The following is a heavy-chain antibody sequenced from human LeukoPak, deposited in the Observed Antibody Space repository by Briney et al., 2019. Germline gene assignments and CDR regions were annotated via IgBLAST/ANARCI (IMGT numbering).Heavy chain of an antibody. J-gene: IGHJ4*02. D-gene: IGHD3-3*01. CDR1: GFTFSSYA. CDR3: ARCRENDFWSGSPVDH. V-gene: IGHV3-30-3*01. CDR2: ISNDGSNK. Sequence: GGSLRLSCAASGFTFSSYAMHWVRQAPGKGLEWVAVISNDGSNKYYADSVKGRFTISRDNSKTTVLVQLNSLRVEDTAVYYCARCRENDFWSGSPVDHWGQGTLVTVSS.